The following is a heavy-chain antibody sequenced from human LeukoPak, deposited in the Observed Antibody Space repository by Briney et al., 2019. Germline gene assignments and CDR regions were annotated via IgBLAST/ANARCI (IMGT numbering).Heavy chain of an antibody. D-gene: IGHD2-15*01. V-gene: IGHV3-23*01. CDR1: GFTFSDYA. J-gene: IGHJ4*02. Sequence: GGSLRLSCAASGFTFSDYAMSWVRQAPGKGLEWVSTISGSGANTYYADSVKGRFTISRDNSKNTLSLQMNSLRAEDTAVYYCARLFRYCSGGTCYTDRGYFFDYWGQGTLVTVSS. CDR3: ARLFRYCSGGTCYTDRGYFFDY. CDR2: ISGSGANT.